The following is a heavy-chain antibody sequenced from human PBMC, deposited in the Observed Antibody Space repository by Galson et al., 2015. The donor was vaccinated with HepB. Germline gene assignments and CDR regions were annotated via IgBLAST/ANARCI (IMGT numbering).Heavy chain of an antibody. CDR3: AREWPPVVKPTASRPWDYYMDV. D-gene: IGHD2-2*01. V-gene: IGHV3-7*01. J-gene: IGHJ6*03. CDR1: EFTFSNYC. CDR2: IKQDGNEK. Sequence: SLRLSCAASEFTFSNYCMSWVRQAPGKGLEWMANIKQDGNEKYYVDPVKGRVTISRDNANNSLHLQMNSLRAEDTAVYYCAREWPPVVKPTASRPWDYYMDVWGKGTTVTVSS.